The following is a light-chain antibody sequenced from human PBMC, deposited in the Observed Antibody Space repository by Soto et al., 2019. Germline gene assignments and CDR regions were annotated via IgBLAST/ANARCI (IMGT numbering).Light chain of an antibody. CDR1: QSVNSNY. J-gene: IGKJ1*01. V-gene: IGKV3-20*01. Sequence: EIVLTQSPGTLSLSPGERATLSCRASQSVNSNYLAWSQQKPGQAPRLLIYGASSRATGIPDRFSGSGSGTDFTLTINRLEPEDFAVYYCQQYGSPWTFGQGTKVEIK. CDR2: GAS. CDR3: QQYGSPWT.